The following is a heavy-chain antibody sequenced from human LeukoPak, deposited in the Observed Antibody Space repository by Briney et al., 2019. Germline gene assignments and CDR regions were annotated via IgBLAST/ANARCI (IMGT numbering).Heavy chain of an antibody. J-gene: IGHJ4*02. Sequence: ASVKVSCKASGYTFTGYHMHWVRQAPGQGLEWVGWINPNTGDPNYAQKLQGRVTMTTDTSTSTAYMELRSLRSDDTAVYYCARALLWFGEPSHIDYWGQGTLVTASS. CDR1: GYTFTGYH. D-gene: IGHD3-10*01. CDR3: ARALLWFGEPSHIDY. V-gene: IGHV1-18*04. CDR2: INPNTGDP.